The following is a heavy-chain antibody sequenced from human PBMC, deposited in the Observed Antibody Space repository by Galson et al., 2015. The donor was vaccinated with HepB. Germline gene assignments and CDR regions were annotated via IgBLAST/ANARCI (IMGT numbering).Heavy chain of an antibody. J-gene: IGHJ6*02. CDR3: ARADRLYDVLTSDV. CDR2: ISGSGGST. V-gene: IGHV3-23*01. D-gene: IGHD3-9*01. CDR1: GFTFSTYA. Sequence: SLRLSCAASGFTFSTYAMSWVRQAPGKGLGWVPGISGSGGSTFHADSVNGRFTISRDNSKNALYLQMNSLRADDTAVYYCARADRLYDVLTSDVWGQGTTVAVSS.